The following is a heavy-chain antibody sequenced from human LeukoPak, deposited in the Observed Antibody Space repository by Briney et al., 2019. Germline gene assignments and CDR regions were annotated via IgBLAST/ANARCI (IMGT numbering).Heavy chain of an antibody. V-gene: IGHV3-21*01. CDR1: GFTFSSYG. CDR2: ISSSSSYI. D-gene: IGHD3-22*01. CDR3: ARGVRDSSGYYHYYYMDV. J-gene: IGHJ6*03. Sequence: GGSLRLSCAASGFTFSSYGMHWVRQAPGKGLEWVSSISSSSSYIYYADSVKGRFTISRDNAKNSLYLQMNSQRAEDTAVYYCARGVRDSSGYYHYYYMDVWGKGTTVTISS.